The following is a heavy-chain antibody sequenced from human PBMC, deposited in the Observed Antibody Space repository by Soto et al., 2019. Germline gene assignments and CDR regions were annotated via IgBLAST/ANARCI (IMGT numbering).Heavy chain of an antibody. V-gene: IGHV1-18*01. D-gene: IGHD1-1*01. Sequence: QVNLVQSGAEVRKPGASVKVSCKGSGYTFTSYGIAWVRQAPGQGLEWMGWISAHNDNTNYAQKVQCRVTVTRDTSTSTAYMELRNLRSDDTAVYYCARGRYGDYWGQGDLVTVSS. CDR1: GYTFTSYG. CDR3: ARGRYGDY. CDR2: ISAHNDNT. J-gene: IGHJ4*02.